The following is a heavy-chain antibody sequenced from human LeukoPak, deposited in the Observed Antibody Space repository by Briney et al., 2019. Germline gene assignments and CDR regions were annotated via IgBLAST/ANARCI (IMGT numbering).Heavy chain of an antibody. CDR3: TTSDTIFGVVIIPGDAFDI. D-gene: IGHD3-3*01. V-gene: IGHV3-15*01. J-gene: IGHJ3*02. Sequence: GGSLRLSCAASGFTFSNAWMSWVRQAPGKGLEWVGRIKSKTDGGTTDYAAPVKGRFAISRDDSKNTLYLQMNSLKTEDTAVYYCTTSDTIFGVVIIPGDAFDIWGQGTMVTVSS. CDR2: IKSKTDGGTT. CDR1: GFTFSNAW.